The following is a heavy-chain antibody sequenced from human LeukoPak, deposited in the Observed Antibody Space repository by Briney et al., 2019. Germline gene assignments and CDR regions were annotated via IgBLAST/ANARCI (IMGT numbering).Heavy chain of an antibody. Sequence: GGSLRLSCAASGFTFSSYWMHWVRQPPGKGLVWVSRISSDGSITTYADSVKGRFTISRDNAKNTLYLQMNSMRAEDTAVYYCAGSSGNYLNYYYYYYMDVWGKGTTVTVSS. CDR3: AGSSGNYLNYYYYYYMDV. J-gene: IGHJ6*03. CDR1: GFTFSSYW. CDR2: ISSDGSIT. D-gene: IGHD3-10*01. V-gene: IGHV3-74*01.